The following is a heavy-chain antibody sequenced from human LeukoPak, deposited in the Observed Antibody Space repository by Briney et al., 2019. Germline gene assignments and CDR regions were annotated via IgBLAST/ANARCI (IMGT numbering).Heavy chain of an antibody. J-gene: IGHJ4*02. CDR1: GYTFTSYG. Sequence: GSSVKVSCKASGYTFTSYGISWVRQAPGQGLEWMGWISAYNGNTNYAQKLQGRVTMTTDTSTSTAYMELRSLRSDDTAVYYCARVGLTGSGWYSATYSDYWGQGTLVTVFS. CDR3: ARVGLTGSGWYSATYSDY. D-gene: IGHD6-19*01. V-gene: IGHV1-18*01. CDR2: ISAYNGNT.